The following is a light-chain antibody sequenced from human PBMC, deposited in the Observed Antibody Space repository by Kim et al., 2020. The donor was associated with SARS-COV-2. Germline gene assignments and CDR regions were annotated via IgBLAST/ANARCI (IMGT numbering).Light chain of an antibody. V-gene: IGKV3-20*01. J-gene: IGKJ1*01. CDR2: GAS. CDR1: QSVSSTY. CDR3: QQYVSSPWT. Sequence: EIVLTQSPGTLSLSPGERATLSCRASQSVSSTYLGWYQQKPGQAPRLLIYGASSRATGIPGRFSGSGSGTDFTLTISSLEPEDFAVYYCQQYVSSPWTFGQGTKVDIK.